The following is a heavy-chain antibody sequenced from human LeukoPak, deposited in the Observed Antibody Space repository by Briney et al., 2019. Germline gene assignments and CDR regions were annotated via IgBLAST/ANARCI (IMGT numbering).Heavy chain of an antibody. CDR3: ARGPYSGTNYLDY. CDR2: ICDSGST. Sequence: KASETLSLTCTVSGGPISGHCWSWIRQPPGKGLEWVGCICDSGSTNYNPSLKSRITISEDTSKNLFSLKLSSVTAADTAVYYCARGPYSGTNYLDYWGQGTLVTVSS. CDR1: GGPISGHC. V-gene: IGHV4-59*11. J-gene: IGHJ4*02. D-gene: IGHD1-26*01.